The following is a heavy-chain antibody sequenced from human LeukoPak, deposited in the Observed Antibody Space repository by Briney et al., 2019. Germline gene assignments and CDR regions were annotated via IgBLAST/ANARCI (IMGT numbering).Heavy chain of an antibody. V-gene: IGHV1-18*04. CDR1: RYTFTSYG. CDR3: AGDRLGDSYGSGSFPGFFDY. Sequence: GASVKVSCKASRYTFTSYGISWVRQAPGQGLECRGWIRAYNGNTNYAHKLQGRVTMTTDTSTSTAYMELRSLRSDGTAVYYCAGDRLGDSYGSGSFPGFFDYWGQGTLVTVSS. J-gene: IGHJ4*02. CDR2: IRAYNGNT. D-gene: IGHD3-10*01.